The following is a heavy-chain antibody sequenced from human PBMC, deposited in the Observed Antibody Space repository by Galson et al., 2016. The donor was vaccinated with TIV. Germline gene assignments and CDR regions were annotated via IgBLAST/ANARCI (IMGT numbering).Heavy chain of an antibody. CDR2: IIPIIGLT. CDR3: ATDVAHAFEF. Sequence: SVKVSCKASGDTFRSYSVTWVRQAPGQGLEWMGSIIPIIGLTNYAPKFQGRITILADESTTTAHMELNSLRSEDTAVYYCATDVAHAFEFWGQGTLVTVSS. V-gene: IGHV1-69*04. CDR1: GDTFRSYS. J-gene: IGHJ4*02.